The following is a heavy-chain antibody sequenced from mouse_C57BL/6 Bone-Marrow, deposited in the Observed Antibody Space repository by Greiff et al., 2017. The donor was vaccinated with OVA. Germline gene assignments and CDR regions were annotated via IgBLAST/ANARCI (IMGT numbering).Heavy chain of an antibody. CDR3: ARSEGTVVAP. Sequence: VKLQESGPELVKPGASVKISCKASGYAFSSSWMNWVKQRPGKGLEWIGRIYPGDGDTNYNGKFKGKATLTADKSSSTAYMQLSSLTSEDSAVYFCARSEGTVVAPWGQGTLVTVSA. CDR2: IYPGDGDT. D-gene: IGHD1-1*01. J-gene: IGHJ3*01. CDR1: GYAFSSSW. V-gene: IGHV1-82*01.